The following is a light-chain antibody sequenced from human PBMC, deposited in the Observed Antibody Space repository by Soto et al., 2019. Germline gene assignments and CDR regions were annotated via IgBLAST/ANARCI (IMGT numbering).Light chain of an antibody. J-gene: IGKJ1*01. Sequence: ETVMTQSPATLSVSPGERATLSCRASQSVYSSLAWYQQKPGQAPRLLIYGASTRATGIPARFSGSGSGTEFTLTISRLQSEDFAVYYCQQYNNWPTWTFGQGNKVDIK. CDR2: GAS. CDR1: QSVYSS. CDR3: QQYNNWPTWT. V-gene: IGKV3-15*01.